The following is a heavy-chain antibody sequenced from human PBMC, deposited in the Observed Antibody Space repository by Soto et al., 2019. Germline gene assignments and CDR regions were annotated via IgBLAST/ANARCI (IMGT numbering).Heavy chain of an antibody. J-gene: IGHJ6*03. D-gene: IGHD3-10*01. V-gene: IGHV1-3*01. Sequence: EASVKVSCKASGYTFTSYAMHWVRQAPGQRLEWMGWINAGNGNTKYSQEFQGRVTITRDTSASTAYMELSSLRSEDTAVYYCARDLPPMVRGVTNYYYMDVWGKGTTVTVSS. CDR1: GYTFTSYA. CDR2: INAGNGNT. CDR3: ARDLPPMVRGVTNYYYMDV.